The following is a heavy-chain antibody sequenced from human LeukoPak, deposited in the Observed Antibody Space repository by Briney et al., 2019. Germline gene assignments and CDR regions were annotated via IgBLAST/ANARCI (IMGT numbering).Heavy chain of an antibody. J-gene: IGHJ3*02. CDR3: ARGWIITSYAFEI. CDR1: GFAFSSYA. V-gene: IGHV3-21*01. CDR2: ISSTSNYI. D-gene: IGHD2-2*03. Sequence: PGRSLRLSCAASGFAFSSYAMHWVRQAPGQGLEWVSCISSTSNYIFYADSVRGRFTISRDNAKNSLYLQMDSLRAEDTAVYYCARGWIITSYAFEIWGQGAMVTVSS.